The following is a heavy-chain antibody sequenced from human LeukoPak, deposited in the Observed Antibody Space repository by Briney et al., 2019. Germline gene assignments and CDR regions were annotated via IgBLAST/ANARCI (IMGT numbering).Heavy chain of an antibody. CDR1: GFTFSSYE. J-gene: IGHJ6*03. Sequence: GGSLRLSCAASGFTFSSYEMNCVRQAPGKGLEWVSSISSSSSYIYYVDSVKGRFTISRDNAKNSLYLQVNSLRAEDTAVYYCARYYYGSGSPSYCYYYMDVWGKGTTVTISS. D-gene: IGHD3-10*01. CDR2: ISSSSSYI. CDR3: ARYYYGSGSPSYCYYYMDV. V-gene: IGHV3-21*01.